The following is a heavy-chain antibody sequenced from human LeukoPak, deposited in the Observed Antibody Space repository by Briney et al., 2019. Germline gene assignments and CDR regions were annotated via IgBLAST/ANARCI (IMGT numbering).Heavy chain of an antibody. V-gene: IGHV4-34*01. J-gene: IGHJ4*02. Sequence: SETLSLTCAVYGGSFSGYYWSWIRQPPGKGLEWIGNIYYGENTYYNPSLKSRVTISIDTSKNQFYLKLSSLTAADTAVYFCARRDDSSGYHKIFDYWGPGTLVTVSS. CDR3: ARRDDSSGYHKIFDY. CDR1: GGSFSGYY. CDR2: IYYGENT. D-gene: IGHD3-22*01.